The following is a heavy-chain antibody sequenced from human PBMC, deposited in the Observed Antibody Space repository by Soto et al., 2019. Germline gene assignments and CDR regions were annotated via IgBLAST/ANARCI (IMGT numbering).Heavy chain of an antibody. CDR2: INAGNGNT. V-gene: IGHV1-3*01. D-gene: IGHD2-2*01. CDR1: GYTFISYA. CDR3: ASSETAKRYCSSTSCRTGVFDY. J-gene: IGHJ4*02. Sequence: GASVKVSCKASGYTFISYAMHWVRQAPGQRLEWMGWINAGNGNTKYSQKFQGRVTITRDTSASTAYMELSSLRSEDTAVYYCASSETAKRYCSSTSCRTGVFDYWGQGTLVTVSS.